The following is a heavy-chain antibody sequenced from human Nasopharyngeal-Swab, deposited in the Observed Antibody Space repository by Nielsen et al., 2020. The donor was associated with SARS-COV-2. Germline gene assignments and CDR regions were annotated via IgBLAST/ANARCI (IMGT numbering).Heavy chain of an antibody. Sequence: SGPTLVKPTEILTLTYTVSGFSLSNARMGVSWIRQPPGKALEWLAHIFSNDEKSYSTSLKSRLTISKDTSKSQVVLTMTNMDPVDTATYYCARSYCSGGSCLLDYWGQGTLVTVSS. CDR2: IFSNDEK. V-gene: IGHV2-26*01. CDR3: ARSYCSGGSCLLDY. J-gene: IGHJ4*02. D-gene: IGHD2-15*01. CDR1: GFSLSNARMG.